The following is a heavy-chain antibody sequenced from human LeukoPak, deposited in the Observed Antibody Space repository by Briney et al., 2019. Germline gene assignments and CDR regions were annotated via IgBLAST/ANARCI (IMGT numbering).Heavy chain of an antibody. Sequence: SVKVSCKASGYTFTSYDINWVRQAPGQGLEWMGRIIPIFGTANYAQKFQGRVTITTDESTSTAYMELSSLRSEDTAVYYCARGSYEQWLGGYFDYWGQGTLVTVSS. D-gene: IGHD6-19*01. CDR3: ARGSYEQWLGGYFDY. J-gene: IGHJ4*02. CDR1: GYTFTSYD. CDR2: IIPIFGTA. V-gene: IGHV1-69*05.